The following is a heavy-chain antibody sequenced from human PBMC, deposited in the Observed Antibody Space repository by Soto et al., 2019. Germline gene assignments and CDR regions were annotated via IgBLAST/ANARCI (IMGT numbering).Heavy chain of an antibody. D-gene: IGHD3-10*01. V-gene: IGHV1-69*02. CDR2: IIPILGIA. CDR1: GGTFSSYT. CDR3: ATGWFGELLFRSNFDY. Sequence: QVRLVQSGAEVKKPGSSVKVSCKASGGTFSSYTITWVRQAPGQGLEWMGRIIPILGIANYAQKFQGRVTITAGKSTRTAYMQLSSLRSEDTAVYYCATGWFGELLFRSNFDYWGQGTLVTGSS. J-gene: IGHJ4*02.